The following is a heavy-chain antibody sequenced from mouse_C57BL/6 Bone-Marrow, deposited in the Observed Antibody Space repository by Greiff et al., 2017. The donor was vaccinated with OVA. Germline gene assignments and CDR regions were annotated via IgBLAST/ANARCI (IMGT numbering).Heavy chain of an antibody. D-gene: IGHD2-4*01. CDR2: IYLGNGYT. CDR1: GYTFTSYG. CDR3: ARDDYEDYAMDD. Sequence: VQLQQSGAELVRPGSSVKMSCKTSGYTFTSYGIHWVKQRPGQGLEWIGYIYLGNGYTEYNEKFKGKATLTSDTSSSTAYMQLSSLTSEDSAIYFCARDDYEDYAMDDWGQGTSVTVSS. J-gene: IGHJ4*01. V-gene: IGHV1-58*01.